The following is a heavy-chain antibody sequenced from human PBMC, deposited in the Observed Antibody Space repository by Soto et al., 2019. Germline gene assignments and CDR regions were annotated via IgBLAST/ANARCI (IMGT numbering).Heavy chain of an antibody. D-gene: IGHD3-22*01. Sequence: PGGSLRLSCAASGFTFSSYAMSWVRQAPGKGLEWVSTISGSDGTAYHADSVKGRFTISRDNSKNTLSLQMNSLRAEDTALYYCAKDSYDSSGYYVKPFDYWGQGTLVTVSS. CDR3: AKDSYDSSGYYVKPFDY. J-gene: IGHJ4*02. V-gene: IGHV3-23*01. CDR1: GFTFSSYA. CDR2: ISGSDGTA.